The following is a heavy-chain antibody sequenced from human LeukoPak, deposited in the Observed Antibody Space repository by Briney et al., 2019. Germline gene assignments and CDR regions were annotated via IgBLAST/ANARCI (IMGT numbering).Heavy chain of an antibody. D-gene: IGHD1-7*01. Sequence: KPSETLSLTCTVSGGSISSYYWSWIRQPPGKGLEWIGSIYYNGNSFYNPSLKSRFTTSVDTSKNQFSLNLSSVTAADTAVYFCTGELAGTTVHYWGQGTLVTVSS. V-gene: IGHV4-59*12. CDR3: TGELAGTTVHY. J-gene: IGHJ4*02. CDR1: GGSISSYY. CDR2: IYYNGNS.